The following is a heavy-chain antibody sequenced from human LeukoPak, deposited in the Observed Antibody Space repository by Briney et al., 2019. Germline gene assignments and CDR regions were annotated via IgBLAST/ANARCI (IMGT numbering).Heavy chain of an antibody. V-gene: IGHV3-23*01. J-gene: IGHJ4*02. Sequence: RASLRLSCAASGFTFSSYAMSWVRQAPGKGLEWVSAISGGGGNTYYADSVKGRFTISRDNSKNTLYLQMNSLRAEDTAVYYCAKAPVSYDSSGYYFDYWGQGTLVTVSS. CDR3: AKAPVSYDSSGYYFDY. CDR1: GFTFSSYA. CDR2: ISGGGGNT. D-gene: IGHD3-22*01.